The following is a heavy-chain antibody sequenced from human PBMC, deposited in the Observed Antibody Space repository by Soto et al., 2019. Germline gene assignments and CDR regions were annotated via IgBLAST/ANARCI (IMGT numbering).Heavy chain of an antibody. CDR2: IYYSGST. Sequence: PSETLSLTCTVSGGSISSYYWSWIRQPPGKGLEWIGYIYYSGSTNYNPSLKSRVTISVDTSKNQFSLKLSSVTAADTAVYYCARHVAAVSPRGWDYWGQGTLDTVSS. CDR1: GGSISSYY. J-gene: IGHJ4*02. D-gene: IGHD2-21*01. V-gene: IGHV4-59*08. CDR3: ARHVAAVSPRGWDY.